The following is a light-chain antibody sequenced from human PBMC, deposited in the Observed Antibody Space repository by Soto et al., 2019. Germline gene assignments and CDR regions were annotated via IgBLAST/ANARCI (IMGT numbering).Light chain of an antibody. Sequence: EIVMTQSPATLSVSPGERATLSCRTSQSVSTNLAWYQQNLGQAPRLLIYDASTRATGIPARFSGSGSGTEFTLTISSLQSEDFAVYYCQQYNNWPRTSGQGTKVEIK. CDR3: QQYNNWPRT. J-gene: IGKJ1*01. CDR1: QSVSTN. V-gene: IGKV3-15*01. CDR2: DAS.